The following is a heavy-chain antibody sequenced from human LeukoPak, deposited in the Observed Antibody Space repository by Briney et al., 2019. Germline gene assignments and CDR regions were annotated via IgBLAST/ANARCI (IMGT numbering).Heavy chain of an antibody. Sequence: SETLSLTCTVSGGSISGYYWTWIRQAPGKGLEWIGYIYAGGKTRSSPSLESRVSISVDTSKNQFSLKLTSVTAADTAAYYCARGVSGFWLSFDFWGQGALVSVSS. CDR2: IYAGGKT. CDR3: ARGVSGFWLSFDF. D-gene: IGHD3-10*01. V-gene: IGHV4-4*09. J-gene: IGHJ4*02. CDR1: GGSISGYY.